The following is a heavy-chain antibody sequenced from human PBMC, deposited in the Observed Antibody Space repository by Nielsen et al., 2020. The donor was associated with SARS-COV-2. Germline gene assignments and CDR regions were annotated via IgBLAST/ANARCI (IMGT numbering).Heavy chain of an antibody. CDR2: INPSGGST. J-gene: IGHJ6*02. CDR1: GYTFTSYY. Sequence: ASVKVSCKASGYTFTSYYMHWVRQAPGQGLEWMGIINPSGGSTSYAQKFQGRVTMTRDTSTSTVYMELSSLRSEDTAVYYCARDPPYYYDSSGYYPCGMDVWGQGTTVTVSS. CDR3: ARDPPYYYDSSGYYPCGMDV. D-gene: IGHD3-22*01. V-gene: IGHV1-46*01.